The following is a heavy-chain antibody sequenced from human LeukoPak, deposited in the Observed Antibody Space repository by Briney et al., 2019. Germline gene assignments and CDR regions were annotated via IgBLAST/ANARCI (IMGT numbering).Heavy chain of an antibody. CDR2: IYPGDSDT. Sequence: GESLKISCKGSGYSFTSYWIGWVRQIPGKGLEWMGIIYPGDSDTRYSPSFQGQVTISADKSISTAYLQWSSLKASDTAMYYCARAMLDDSSGYYLDYWGQGTLVTVSS. V-gene: IGHV5-51*01. J-gene: IGHJ4*02. CDR1: GYSFTSYW. D-gene: IGHD3-22*01. CDR3: ARAMLDDSSGYYLDY.